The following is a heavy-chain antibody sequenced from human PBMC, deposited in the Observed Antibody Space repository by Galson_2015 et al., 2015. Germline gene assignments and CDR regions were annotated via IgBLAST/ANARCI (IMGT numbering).Heavy chain of an antibody. Sequence: SLRLSCAASGLTFSNYEMNWVRQAPGKGLEWVSYIRSSGTTIYYADSVKGRFTISRDDAKNSLYLQMNSLRAEDTAVYYCARGDSSTHTHWYFDLWGRGTLVTVSS. CDR3: ARGDSSTHTHWYFDL. V-gene: IGHV3-48*03. J-gene: IGHJ2*01. CDR1: GLTFSNYE. D-gene: IGHD6-13*01. CDR2: IRSSGTTI.